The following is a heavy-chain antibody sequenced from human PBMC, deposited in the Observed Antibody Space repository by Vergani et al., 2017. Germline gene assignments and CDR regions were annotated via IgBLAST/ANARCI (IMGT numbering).Heavy chain of an antibody. Sequence: ELQLVESGGGLVQPGGSLRLSCAASGFTFGSYWMHWVRQAPGQGLVWVSRINSDGISTSYADSVKGRFTISRDTSKNTLYLQMNSLRAEDTAVYYCAKDGSISSWYVEYSYYYYMDVWGKGTTVTVSS. D-gene: IGHD6-13*01. CDR3: AKDGSISSWYVEYSYYYYMDV. CDR2: INSDGIST. J-gene: IGHJ6*03. V-gene: IGHV3-74*01. CDR1: GFTFGSYW.